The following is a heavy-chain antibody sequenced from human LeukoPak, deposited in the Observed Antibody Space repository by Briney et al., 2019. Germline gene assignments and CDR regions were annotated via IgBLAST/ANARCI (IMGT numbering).Heavy chain of an antibody. V-gene: IGHV3-23*01. CDR3: AKAAYGDYVNWFDP. Sequence: GGSLRLSCAASGFTFTDYAMSWVRRAPGKGLEWVSSIGGIGASTYYADSVKGRFTISRDNSKNTLYLQMNSLRAEDTALYYCAKAAYGDYVNWFDPWGQGILVIVSS. J-gene: IGHJ5*02. CDR1: GFTFTDYA. D-gene: IGHD4-17*01. CDR2: IGGIGAST.